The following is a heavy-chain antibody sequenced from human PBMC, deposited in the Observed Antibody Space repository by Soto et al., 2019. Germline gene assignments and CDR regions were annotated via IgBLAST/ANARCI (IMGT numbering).Heavy chain of an antibody. CDR2: INHSGST. CDR3: ARVRTRKSAIDY. CDR1: GGSFSGYY. Sequence: SETLSLTCAVYGGSFSGYYWSWIRQPPGKGLEWIGEINHSGSTNYNPSLKSRITISVDTSKNQFSLKLSSVTAADTAVYYCARVRTRKSAIDYWGQGTLVTVSS. V-gene: IGHV4-34*01. J-gene: IGHJ4*02.